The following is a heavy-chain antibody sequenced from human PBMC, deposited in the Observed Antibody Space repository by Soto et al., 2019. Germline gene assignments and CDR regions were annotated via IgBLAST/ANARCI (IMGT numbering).Heavy chain of an antibody. CDR3: TTCLRWRAVAASDLNPDQIDY. CDR1: GFTFSRYG. J-gene: IGHJ4*02. CDR2: ISYDGSNK. Sequence: HPGGSLRLSCAASGFTFSRYGMHWVRQAPGKGLEWVAVISYDGSNKYYADSVKGRFTISRDNSKNTLYLQIDSLKTEDTAVYYSTTCLRWRAVAASDLNPDQIDYWGQGA. D-gene: IGHD6-19*01. V-gene: IGHV3-30*03.